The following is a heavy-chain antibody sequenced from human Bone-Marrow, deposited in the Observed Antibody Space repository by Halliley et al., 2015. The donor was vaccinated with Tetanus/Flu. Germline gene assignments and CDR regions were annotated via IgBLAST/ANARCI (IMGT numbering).Heavy chain of an antibody. V-gene: IGHV4-59*01. J-gene: IGHJ5*02. CDR3: ARSYSSTYYGWLDP. CDR2: YSSVTS. D-gene: IGHD6-13*01. Sequence: YSSVTSNHNPSLKGRVTISIDTSKNQFSLKMTSVTTADTGVYYCARSYSSTYYGWLDPWGQGTLVTVSS.